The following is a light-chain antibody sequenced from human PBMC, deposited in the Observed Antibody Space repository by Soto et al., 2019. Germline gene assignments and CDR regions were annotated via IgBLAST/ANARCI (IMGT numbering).Light chain of an antibody. CDR3: AAWDDSLNVVV. V-gene: IGLV1-44*01. Sequence: QSVLTQPPSASGTPGQRVTISCSGSSSNIGSNTVNWYQQLPGTAPKLLIYSNNQRPSGVPDRFSGSKSGTSASLAISGLQSEDEADYYCAAWDDSLNVVVFGGGNEVTVL. J-gene: IGLJ2*01. CDR2: SNN. CDR1: SSNIGSNT.